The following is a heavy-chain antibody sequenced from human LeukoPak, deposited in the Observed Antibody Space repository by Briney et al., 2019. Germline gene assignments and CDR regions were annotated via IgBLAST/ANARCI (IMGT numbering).Heavy chain of an antibody. V-gene: IGHV7-4-1*02. J-gene: IGHJ3*02. CDR1: RYTFTRYA. CDR3: ARGGFDSRWASDI. Sequence: ASVKLSCKASRYTFTRYAMNWVRQAPGQGLEWLGWINTNTGNPTYAQGFTGHIVFSLDTSVSTAYLQISSLKAEDSAVYYCARGGFDSRWASDIWGQGTMVTVSS. CDR2: INTNTGNP. D-gene: IGHD3-9*01.